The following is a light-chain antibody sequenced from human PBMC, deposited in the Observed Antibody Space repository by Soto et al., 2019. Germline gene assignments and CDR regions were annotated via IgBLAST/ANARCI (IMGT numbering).Light chain of an antibody. CDR3: QSYDSSLSGYV. J-gene: IGLJ1*01. Sequence: HSVLTQPPSVSGAPGQRVTISCTGSRSNIGAGYDVHWYQQLPGTAPKLLIYGNSNRPSGVPDRFSGSKSGTSASLAITGLQAEDEADYYCQSYDSSLSGYVFGTGTKLTVL. CDR2: GNS. CDR1: RSNIGAGYD. V-gene: IGLV1-40*01.